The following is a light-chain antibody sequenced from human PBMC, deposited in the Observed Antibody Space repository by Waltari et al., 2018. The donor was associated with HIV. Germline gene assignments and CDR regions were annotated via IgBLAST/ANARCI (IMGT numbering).Light chain of an antibody. CDR3: QQTYSTPRT. CDR2: FAS. J-gene: IGKJ2*02. CDR1: ETISSY. V-gene: IGKV1-39*01. Sequence: DIQLTQSPSSLSAPVGDRVTNTCRAIETISSYLNWYKQKPGKAPKLLIYFASSLQSGVPSRFSGSGSGTDFTLTISSLQPEDSATYFCQQTYSTPRTFGQGTKLEIK.